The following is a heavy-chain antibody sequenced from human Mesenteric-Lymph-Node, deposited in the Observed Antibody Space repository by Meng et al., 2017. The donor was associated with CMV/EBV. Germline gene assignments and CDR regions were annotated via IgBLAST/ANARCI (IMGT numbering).Heavy chain of an antibody. J-gene: IGHJ5*02. CDR3: ARDSVGSSSWSYWFDH. CDR2: ISYDGSSK. Sequence: FTCSSYAMHWLRQAPGKGLEWVAFISYDGSSKCYEDSVKGRFTISRDNSKNTLYLHMNSLRAEDTAVYYCARDSVGSSSWSYWFDHWGQGTLVTVSS. CDR1: FTCSSYA. V-gene: IGHV3-30*04. D-gene: IGHD6-13*01.